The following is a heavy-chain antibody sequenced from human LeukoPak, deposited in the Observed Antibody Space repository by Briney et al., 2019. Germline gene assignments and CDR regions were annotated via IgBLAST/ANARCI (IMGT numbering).Heavy chain of an antibody. CDR3: ANDGGYSGSYYHFYFDY. V-gene: IGHV3-33*05. J-gene: IGHJ4*02. D-gene: IGHD1-26*01. CDR1: GFTFNSHA. CDR2: ISYEGSTE. Sequence: PGGSLRLSCAASGFTFNSHAMHWVRQAPGKGLEWVAFISYEGSTEYYAESVKGRFTVSRDNSKNTLYLQLNSLRAEDTAVYYCANDGGYSGSYYHFYFDYWGQGTLVTVSS.